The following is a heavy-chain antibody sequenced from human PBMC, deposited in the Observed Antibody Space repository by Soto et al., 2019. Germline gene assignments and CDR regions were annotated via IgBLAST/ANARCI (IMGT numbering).Heavy chain of an antibody. V-gene: IGHV1-2*04. D-gene: IGHD5-18*01. CDR2: INPNSGGT. CDR3: AIASRGYSYGAYGMDV. J-gene: IGHJ6*02. Sequence: ASVKVSCKASRYTFAGCYIHWVRQAPEQGLEWMGWINPNSGGTNYAQKFLGWVTMTRDTSISTAYMELSRLRSDDKAVYYCAIASRGYSYGAYGMDVWGQGTTVTVSS. CDR1: RYTFAGCY.